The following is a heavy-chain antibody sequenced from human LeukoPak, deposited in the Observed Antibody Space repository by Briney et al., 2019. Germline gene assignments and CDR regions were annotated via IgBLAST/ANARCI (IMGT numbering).Heavy chain of an antibody. J-gene: IGHJ6*04. V-gene: IGHV3-30*18. CDR1: GFTFSSYG. CDR2: ISYDESNQ. Sequence: PGRSLRLSCAASGFTFSSYGMHWVRQAPGKGLEWVAAISYDESNQSYADSVKGRFTISRDNSKNTLYLQMNSLRAEDTAVYYCAKARPTYMFRGVPLDAWGKGTTVPVSS. D-gene: IGHD3-10*01. CDR3: AKARPTYMFRGVPLDA.